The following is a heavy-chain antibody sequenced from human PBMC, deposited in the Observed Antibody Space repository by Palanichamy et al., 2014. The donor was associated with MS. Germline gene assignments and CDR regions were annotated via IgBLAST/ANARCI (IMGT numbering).Heavy chain of an antibody. CDR3: VRDRWMDV. D-gene: IGHD3-16*02. CDR2: IDGSGSEI. V-gene: IGHV3-48*02. J-gene: IGHJ6*02. Sequence: EVRLVESGGGMVQPGGSLRLSCAASGFTFSTYRMTWVRQAPGKGLEWVSFIDGSGSEIYYADSVKGRFTISRDNAKNSLFLQMNGLRHEDTAVYFCVRDRWMDVWGQGSTVTVSS. CDR1: GFTFSTYR.